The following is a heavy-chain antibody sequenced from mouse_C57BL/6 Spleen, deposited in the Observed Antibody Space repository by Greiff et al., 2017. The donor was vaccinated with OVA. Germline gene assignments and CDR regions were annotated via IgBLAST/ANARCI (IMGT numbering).Heavy chain of an antibody. Sequence: EVQLVESGGGLVKPGGSLKLSCAASGFTFSSYAMSWVRQTPEKRLEWVATISDGGSYTYYPDNVKGRFTLSRDNAKNNLYMQMSHLKSENTAMYYGARDQADYSSHYYAMDYWGQGTSVTVSS. CDR2: ISDGGSYT. V-gene: IGHV5-4*01. D-gene: IGHD2-5*01. J-gene: IGHJ4*01. CDR3: ARDQADYSSHYYAMDY. CDR1: GFTFSSYA.